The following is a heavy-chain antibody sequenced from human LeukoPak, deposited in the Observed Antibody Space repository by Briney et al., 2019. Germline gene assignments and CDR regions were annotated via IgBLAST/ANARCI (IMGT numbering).Heavy chain of an antibody. CDR1: GFTFDDYA. V-gene: IGHV3-9*01. CDR3: AKDRQSYYGSGSYSEY. D-gene: IGHD3-10*01. Sequence: GGSLRLSCAASGFTFDDYAMHWVRQAPGKGLEWVSGISWNSGSIGYADSVKGRFTISRDNAKNSLYLQMNSLRAEDTALYYCAKDRQSYYGSGSYSEYWGQGTLVTVSS. J-gene: IGHJ4*02. CDR2: ISWNSGSI.